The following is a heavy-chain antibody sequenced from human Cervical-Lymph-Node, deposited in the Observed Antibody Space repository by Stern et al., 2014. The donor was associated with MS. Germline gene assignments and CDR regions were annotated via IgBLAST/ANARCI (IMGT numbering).Heavy chain of an antibody. Sequence: QDQLVQSGGGVVQPGRSLRLSCAASGFTFSAYGMHWVRQAPGKGLEWVAVISDDGTLKFCGDSVKGRFTISRDNSKNTLFLQMNSLRPEDTAVYYCAKGDNWRRLNPWGQGTLVTVSS. J-gene: IGHJ5*02. D-gene: IGHD1-20*01. CDR3: AKGDNWRRLNP. CDR2: ISDDGTLK. CDR1: GFTFSAYG. V-gene: IGHV3-30*18.